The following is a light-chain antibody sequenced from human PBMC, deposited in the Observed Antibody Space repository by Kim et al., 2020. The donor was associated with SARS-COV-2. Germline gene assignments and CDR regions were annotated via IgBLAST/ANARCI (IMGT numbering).Light chain of an antibody. J-gene: IGKJ4*01. CDR1: QSLSKY. CDR3: QQRSNWPLT. V-gene: IGKV3-11*01. Sequence: EVVLTQSPTTLSLSPGERATLSCRASQSLSKYLAWFQHKPGQAPRLLIYDTSIRATGIPPRFSGSGSGTDFTLTISGLEPDDFAVYYCQQRSNWPLTFGGGTRVEIK. CDR2: DTS.